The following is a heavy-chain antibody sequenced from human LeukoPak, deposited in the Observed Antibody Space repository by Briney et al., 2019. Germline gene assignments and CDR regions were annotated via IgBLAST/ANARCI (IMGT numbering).Heavy chain of an antibody. J-gene: IGHJ6*03. CDR3: ARDSTSGWYGYYYYYYMDV. V-gene: IGHV3-21*01. Sequence: GGSLRLSCAASGFTFSSYSMNWVRQAPGKGLEWVSSISSSSSYIYYADSVKGRFTISRDNAKNSLYLQMNSLRAEDTAVCYCARDSTSGWYGYYYYYYMDVWGKGTTVTVSS. CDR2: ISSSSSYI. D-gene: IGHD6-19*01. CDR1: GFTFSSYS.